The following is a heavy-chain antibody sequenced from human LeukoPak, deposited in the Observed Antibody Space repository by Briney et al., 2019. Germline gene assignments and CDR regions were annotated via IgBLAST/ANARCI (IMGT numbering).Heavy chain of an antibody. CDR3: AKAPVTTCSGAYCYPFDY. D-gene: IGHD2-21*01. CDR2: ISSSGSTI. V-gene: IGHV3-48*01. Sequence: GGSLRLSCAASGFTFSSYSMNWVRQAPGKGLEWVSYISSSGSTIYYADSVKGRFTISRDSSKNTLYLQMNRLGAEDAAVYYCAKAPVTTCSGAYCYPFDYWGQGTLVTVSS. CDR1: GFTFSSYS. J-gene: IGHJ4*02.